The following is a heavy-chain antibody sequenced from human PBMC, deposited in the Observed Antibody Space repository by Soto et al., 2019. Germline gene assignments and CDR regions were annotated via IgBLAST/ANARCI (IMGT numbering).Heavy chain of an antibody. V-gene: IGHV3-23*01. Sequence: EVQLLESGGGFVQPGGSLRLSCAASEFTFSNYAMGWVRQAPGKGLGWSSPFNSGGGNQTYAASGRGGFTIPGANSRKGLEWVSSINSGGGNTDYADSVKGRFTISRDNSKHTLYLQMNSLRAEDTAIYYCARREVGYTNGPFDYWGQGTLVTVSS. J-gene: IGHJ4*02. D-gene: IGHD2-15*01. CDR2: FNSGGGNQ. CDR3: SVKGRFTISRDNSKHTLYLQMNSLRAEDTAIYYCARREVGYTNGPFDY. CDR1: EFTFSNYA.